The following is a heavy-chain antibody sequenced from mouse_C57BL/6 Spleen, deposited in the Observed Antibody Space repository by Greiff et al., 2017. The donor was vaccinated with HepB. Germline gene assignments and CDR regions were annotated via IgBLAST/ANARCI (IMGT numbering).Heavy chain of an antibody. CDR3: ASYDYEGFAY. Sequence: QVQLMESGPGLVQPSQSLSITCTVSGFSLTSYGVHWVRQSPGKGLEWLGVIWSGGSTDYNAAFISRLSISKDNSKSQVFFRMNSLQADDTAIYYCASYDYEGFAYWGRGTLVTVSA. CDR2: IWSGGST. D-gene: IGHD2-4*01. V-gene: IGHV2-2*01. CDR1: GFSLTSYG. J-gene: IGHJ3*01.